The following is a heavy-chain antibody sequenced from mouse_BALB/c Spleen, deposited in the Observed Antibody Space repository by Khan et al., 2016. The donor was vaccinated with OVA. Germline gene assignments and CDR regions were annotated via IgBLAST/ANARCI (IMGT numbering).Heavy chain of an antibody. Sequence: VQLQESGAELVRPGASVKLSCKTSGYTFTNYWINWVKQRPGQGLEWIGNIYPSDSYTNYNQKFKDQATLTVDKSSSTAYMQLTSPTSEDSAVYYCTRGDPGNFDYWGHGTTLTVSS. CDR1: GYTFTNYW. D-gene: IGHD2-13*01. V-gene: IGHV1-69*02. CDR2: IYPSDSYT. CDR3: TRGDPGNFDY. J-gene: IGHJ2*01.